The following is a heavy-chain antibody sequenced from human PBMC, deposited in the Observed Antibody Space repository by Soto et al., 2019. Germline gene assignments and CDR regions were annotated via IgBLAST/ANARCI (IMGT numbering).Heavy chain of an antibody. Sequence: GESLKISCKGSGYSFTSYWISWVRQVPGKGLGGVWRIDPRDSYTNYSPSFQGHVTISADKSISTAYMQWSSLKASDTAMYYCATISSSRDHYYGMDVWGQGTTVTVSS. CDR2: IDPRDSYT. CDR1: GYSFTSYW. V-gene: IGHV5-10-1*01. D-gene: IGHD6-13*01. CDR3: ATISSSRDHYYGMDV. J-gene: IGHJ6*02.